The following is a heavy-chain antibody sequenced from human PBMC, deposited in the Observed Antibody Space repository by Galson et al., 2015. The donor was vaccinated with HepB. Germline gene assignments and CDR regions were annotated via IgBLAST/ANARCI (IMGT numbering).Heavy chain of an antibody. Sequence: SVKVSCKASGYTFTGYYMHWVRQAPGQGLEWMGRINPNSGGTNYAQKFQGRVTMTTDTSILTACVTTVRVHPSHPLKPLSSGLSHPVDI. CDR2: INPNSGGT. J-gene: IGHJ3*02. V-gene: IGHV1-2*05. D-gene: IGHD6-19*01. CDR1: GYTFTGYY. CDR3: SGLSHPVDI.